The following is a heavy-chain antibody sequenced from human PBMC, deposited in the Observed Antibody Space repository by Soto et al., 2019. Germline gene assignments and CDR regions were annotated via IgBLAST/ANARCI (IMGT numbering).Heavy chain of an antibody. CDR2: ISAYNGNT. J-gene: IGHJ4*02. V-gene: IGHV1-18*01. CDR1: GYTFTSYA. CDR3: ARVGENPYYDILPGYLYYFDY. Sequence: ASVKVSCKASGYTFTSYAMHWVRQAPGERLEWMGWISAYNGNTNYAQKLQGRVTMTTDTSTSTAYMELRSLRSDDTAVYYCARVGENPYYDILPGYLYYFDYWDQGTLVTVSS. D-gene: IGHD3-9*01.